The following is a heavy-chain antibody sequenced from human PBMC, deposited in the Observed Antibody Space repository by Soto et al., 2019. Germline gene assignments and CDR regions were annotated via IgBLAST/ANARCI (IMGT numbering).Heavy chain of an antibody. CDR1: GFTFSSYA. CDR3: ARERISYVSSALLRGYFFDY. D-gene: IGHD3-22*01. J-gene: IGHJ4*01. CDR2: ISYDGSNK. V-gene: IGHV3-30-3*01. Sequence: GGSLRLSCAASGFTFSSYAMHWVRQAPGKGLECVAVISYDGSNKYYADSVKGRFTISRDNSKNTMYLQMNSQRAEDTAVYYCARERISYVSSALLRGYFFDYGGQGTLVTVSS.